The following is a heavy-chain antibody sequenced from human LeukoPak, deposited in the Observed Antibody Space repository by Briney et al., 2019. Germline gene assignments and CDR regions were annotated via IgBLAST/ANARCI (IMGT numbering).Heavy chain of an antibody. CDR2: TYYRSKWYS. Sequence: SQTLSLTCAISGDSVSSTSAAWNWIRQSPSRGLEWLGRTYYRSKWYSDYAISLTRRITIDPGTSKNHFSLQLNSVTPEDTAIYYCTRAQWRAFDSWGQGILVTVSS. V-gene: IGHV6-1*01. D-gene: IGHD2-8*01. J-gene: IGHJ4*02. CDR3: TRAQWRAFDS. CDR1: GDSVSSTSAA.